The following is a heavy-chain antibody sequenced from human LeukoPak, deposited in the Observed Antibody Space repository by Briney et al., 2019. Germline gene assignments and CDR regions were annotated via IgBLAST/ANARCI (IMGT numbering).Heavy chain of an antibody. Sequence: NPSETLSLTCAVSGGSISSSNWWSWVRQPPGKGLEWIGEIYHSGSTNYNPSLKSRVTISVDTSKNQFSLKLSSVTAADTAVYYCARRKGGYGAYNWFDPWGQGTLVTVSS. CDR1: GGSISSSNW. J-gene: IGHJ5*02. D-gene: IGHD4/OR15-4a*01. CDR3: ARRKGGYGAYNWFDP. V-gene: IGHV4-4*02. CDR2: IYHSGST.